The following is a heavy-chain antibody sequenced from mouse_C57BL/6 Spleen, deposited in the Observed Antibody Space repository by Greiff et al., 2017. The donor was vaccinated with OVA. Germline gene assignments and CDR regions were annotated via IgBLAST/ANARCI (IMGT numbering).Heavy chain of an antibody. CDR1: GFTFSDYG. CDR2: ISNLAYSI. CDR3: ARRRDYAYYAMDY. D-gene: IGHD2-4*01. J-gene: IGHJ4*01. Sequence: EVQRVESGGGLVQPGGSLKLSCAASGFTFSDYGMAWVRQAPRKGPEWVAFISNLAYSIYYADTVTGRFTISRENAKNTPYLEMSSLRSEDTAMYYCARRRDYAYYAMDYWGQGTSVTVSS. V-gene: IGHV5-15*01.